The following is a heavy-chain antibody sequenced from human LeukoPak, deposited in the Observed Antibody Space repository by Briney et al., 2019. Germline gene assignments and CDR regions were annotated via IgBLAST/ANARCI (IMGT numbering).Heavy chain of an antibody. CDR1: GFTFSSYS. J-gene: IGHJ4*02. V-gene: IGHV3-21*04. Sequence: GGSLRLSCAASGFTFSSYSMNWVRQAPGKGLEWVSSISSSSSYIYYADSVKGRFTISRDNAKNSLYLQMNSLRAEDTAVYYCASLLNYYGSGSYYKDFDYWGQGTLVTVSS. CDR3: ASLLNYYGSGSYYKDFDY. D-gene: IGHD3-10*01. CDR2: ISSSSSYI.